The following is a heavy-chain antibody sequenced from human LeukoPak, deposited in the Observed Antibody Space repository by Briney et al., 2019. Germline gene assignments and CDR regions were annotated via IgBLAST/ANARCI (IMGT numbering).Heavy chain of an antibody. CDR3: ARAGSSGWYSFFFGLD. CDR2: IYYSGST. J-gene: IGHJ4*02. V-gene: IGHV4-59*01. CDR1: GGSISSYY. D-gene: IGHD6-19*01. Sequence: SETLSLTCTVSGGSISSYYWSWIRQPPGKGLEWIGYIYYSGSTNYNPSLKSRVTISVDTSKNQFSLKLSSVTAADTAVYYCARAGSSGWYSFFFGLDWGQGTLVTVSS.